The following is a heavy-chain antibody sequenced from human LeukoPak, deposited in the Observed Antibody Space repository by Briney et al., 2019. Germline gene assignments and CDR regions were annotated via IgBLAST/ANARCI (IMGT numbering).Heavy chain of an antibody. V-gene: IGHV3-7*01. CDR3: ARVRGSGHLDY. CDR2: IKQDGSEK. J-gene: IGHJ4*02. Sequence: PGGSLRLSCAASGFTFSDYYMSWIRQAPGKGLEWVANIKQDGSEKYYVDSVKGRFTISRDNAKNSLYLQMNSLRAEDTAVYYCARVRGSGHLDYWGQGTLVTVSS. D-gene: IGHD2-15*01. CDR1: GFTFSDYY.